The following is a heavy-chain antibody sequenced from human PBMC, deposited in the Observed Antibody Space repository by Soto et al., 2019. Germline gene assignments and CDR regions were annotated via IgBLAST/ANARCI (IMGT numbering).Heavy chain of an antibody. J-gene: IGHJ4*02. V-gene: IGHV2-5*02. CDR3: AHRRAGTLDY. CDR2: IYWDDVK. D-gene: IGHD1-1*01. CDR1: GFSLSTSGVG. Sequence: QITLKESGPALVKPTQTLTLTCTFSGFSLSTSGVGVGWICRPPGKALEWLALIYWDDVKRYSSSLKSRLTVIKDTSINRVVLTMTNMDPVDTATYYCAHRRAGTLDYWGQGTLVTVSS.